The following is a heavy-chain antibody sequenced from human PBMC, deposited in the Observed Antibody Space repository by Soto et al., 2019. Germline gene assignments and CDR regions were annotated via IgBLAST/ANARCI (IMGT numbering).Heavy chain of an antibody. V-gene: IGHV4-30-2*01. D-gene: IGHD5-12*01. CDR3: ARGYSGYDYDY. Sequence: PSETLSLTCAVSGGSISSGGYSWSWIRQPPGKGLEWIGYIYHSGSTYYNPSLKSRVTISVDRSKNQFSLKLSSVTAADTAVYYCARGYSGYDYDYWGQGTLVTVSP. CDR1: GGSISSGGYS. J-gene: IGHJ4*02. CDR2: IYHSGST.